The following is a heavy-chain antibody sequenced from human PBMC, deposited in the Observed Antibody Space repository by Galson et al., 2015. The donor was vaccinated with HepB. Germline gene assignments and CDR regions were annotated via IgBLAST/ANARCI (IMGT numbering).Heavy chain of an antibody. J-gene: IGHJ4*02. CDR3: ARDVDWALDY. V-gene: IGHV3-23*01. CDR1: GFRFTKYS. D-gene: IGHD3-9*01. Sequence: SLRLSCATSGFRFTKYSMSWVRQAPGKGLQWVSAITGGGERTYYADSVKGRFTTSRDSTSNTVFLLMTSLRVDDTAVYYCARDVDWALDYWGQGTLVTVSS. CDR2: ITGGGERT.